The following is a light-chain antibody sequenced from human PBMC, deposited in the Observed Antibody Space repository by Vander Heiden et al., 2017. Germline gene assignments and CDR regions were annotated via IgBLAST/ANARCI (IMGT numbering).Light chain of an antibody. CDR3: QQDDTSQT. Sequence: EIVLTQSPGTLSLSPGERATLSCRASQTASSNYLAWYQQKPGQAPRLLIYGASARATGIPDRFSGSGSGTDFTLTIRRLEPEDFAVYYWQQDDTSQTFGQGTKVEIK. CDR1: QTASSNY. J-gene: IGKJ1*01. V-gene: IGKV3-20*01. CDR2: GAS.